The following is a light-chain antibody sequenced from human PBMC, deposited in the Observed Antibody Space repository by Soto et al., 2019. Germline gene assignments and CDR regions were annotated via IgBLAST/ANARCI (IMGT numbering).Light chain of an antibody. V-gene: IGKV1-5*03. CDR2: NAS. CDR3: QHDNSYSEA. CDR1: QSISSF. J-gene: IGKJ1*01. Sequence: EIKMTNYPSTLAAYADEGVTITCLAIQSISSFLSWYQQQPGQAPHLLFYNASSLESGVPSRFSGSGSGTEFTPTISCLQPDDFATYYCQHDNSYSEAFAHGTKVDI.